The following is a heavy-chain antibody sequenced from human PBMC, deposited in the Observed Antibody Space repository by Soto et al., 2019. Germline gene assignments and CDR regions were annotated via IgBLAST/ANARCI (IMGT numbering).Heavy chain of an antibody. CDR3: VSQNGIAVTAG. CDR1: GYTFTAYF. V-gene: IGHV1-2*02. CDR2: INPNSDGT. D-gene: IGHD6-19*01. Sequence: QVQLVQSGAEVKKPGASVNISCKASGYTFTAYFMHWVRQAPGLGLEWMGWINPNSDGTNYAQKFRDRVTMTRDTSISAVYMELGRLRSDGTAVYFWVSQNGIAVTAGWGQGTLVTVSS. J-gene: IGHJ4*02.